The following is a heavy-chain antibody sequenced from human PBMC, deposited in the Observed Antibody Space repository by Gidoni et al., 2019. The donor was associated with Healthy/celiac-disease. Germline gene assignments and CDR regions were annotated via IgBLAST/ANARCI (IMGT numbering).Heavy chain of an antibody. D-gene: IGHD3-22*01. Sequence: QVQLVQSGAEVKKPGSSVKVSCKASGGTFSSYTISWVRQAPGQGLEWMGRIIPILGIANYAQKFQGRVTITADKSTSTAYMELSSLRSEDTAVYYCARERGYDSSGYYFGLSDWFDPWGQGTLVTVSS. CDR1: GGTFSSYT. J-gene: IGHJ5*02. V-gene: IGHV1-69*08. CDR3: ARERGYDSSGYYFGLSDWFDP. CDR2: IIPILGIA.